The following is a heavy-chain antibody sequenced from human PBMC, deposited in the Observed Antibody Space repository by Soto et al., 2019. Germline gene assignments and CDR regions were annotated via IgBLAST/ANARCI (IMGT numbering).Heavy chain of an antibody. J-gene: IGHJ4*02. V-gene: IGHV1-18*04. CDR3: ARHWLSGSSYY. D-gene: IGHD1-26*01. CDR1: GYTFTSYG. Sequence: ASVKVSCKASGYTFTSYGISWVRQAPGQGLEWMGWISAYNGNTNYAQKLQGRVTMTTDTSTSTAYMELSSLRSEDTAVYYCARHWLSGSSYYWGQGTLVTVSS. CDR2: ISAYNGNT.